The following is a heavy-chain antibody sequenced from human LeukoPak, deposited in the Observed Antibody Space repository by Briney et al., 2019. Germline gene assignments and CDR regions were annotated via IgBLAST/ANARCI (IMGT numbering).Heavy chain of an antibody. J-gene: IGHJ2*01. Sequence: PGGSLRLSCAASGFTVSSTYMAWVRQAPGKGLEWVSVIYRGGDTYYADSVKGRFTISRDNSKNTLYLQMNSLRAEDTAVYYCASYEQSVSNWYFDLWGRGTLVTVSP. V-gene: IGHV3-53*01. CDR1: GFTVSSTY. CDR2: IYRGGDT. D-gene: IGHD3-16*01. CDR3: ASYEQSVSNWYFDL.